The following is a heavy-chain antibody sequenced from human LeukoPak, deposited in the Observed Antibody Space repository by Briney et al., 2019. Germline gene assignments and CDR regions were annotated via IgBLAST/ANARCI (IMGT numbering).Heavy chain of an antibody. CDR2: ISYDGSNK. CDR1: GFTFSCYA. V-gene: IGHV3-30*04. J-gene: IGHJ4*02. Sequence: GGSLRLSCAASGFTFSCYAMHWVRQAPGKGLEWVAVISYDGSNKYYADSVKGRFTISRDNSKNTLYLQMNSLRAEDTAVYYCAREWRTFDYWGQGTLVTVSS. D-gene: IGHD5-12*01. CDR3: AREWRTFDY.